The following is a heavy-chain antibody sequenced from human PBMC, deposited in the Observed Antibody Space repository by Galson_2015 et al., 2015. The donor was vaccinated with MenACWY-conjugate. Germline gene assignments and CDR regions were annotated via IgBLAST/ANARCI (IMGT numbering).Heavy chain of an antibody. CDR3: ARSPGGYSSGGQIDS. J-gene: IGHJ4*02. CDR2: ISWNSANI. D-gene: IGHD5-18*01. CDR1: GFTFDDYA. Sequence: SLRLSCAASGFTFDDYAMHWVRHAPGKGLEWVSGISWNSANIGYADSVKGRFTISRDNAKNSLYLQMNSLRAEDTAVYYCARSPGGYSSGGQIDSWGQGSLVTVSS. V-gene: IGHV3-9*01.